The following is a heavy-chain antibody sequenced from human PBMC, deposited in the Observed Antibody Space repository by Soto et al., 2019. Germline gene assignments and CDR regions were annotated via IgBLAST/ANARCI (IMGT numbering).Heavy chain of an antibody. CDR3: ARQDGYYYYMDV. Sequence: SVTLSLTCAVYGGSFSGYYWSWIRQPPGKGLEWIGEINHSGSTNYNPSLKSRVTISVDTSKNQFSLKLSSVTAADTAVYYCARQDGYYYYMDVRGKRTTVTVSS. CDR1: GGSFSGYY. J-gene: IGHJ6*03. V-gene: IGHV4-34*01. D-gene: IGHD2-15*01. CDR2: INHSGST.